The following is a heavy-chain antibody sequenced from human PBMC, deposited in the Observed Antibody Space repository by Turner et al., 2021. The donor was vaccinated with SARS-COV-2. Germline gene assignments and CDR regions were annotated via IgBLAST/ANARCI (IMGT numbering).Heavy chain of an antibody. D-gene: IGHD4-17*01. CDR1: VFTVSSNY. Sequence: EVQLVESGGGLVQPGGSLRLSCAASVFTVSSNYMSWVRQAPGKGLGWVSVVYSGGSTYYADSVKGRFTISRDNSKNTLYLQMNSLRAEDTAVYYCARTLPYGDYHDYWGQGTLVTVSS. V-gene: IGHV3-66*01. CDR3: ARTLPYGDYHDY. J-gene: IGHJ4*02. CDR2: VYSGGST.